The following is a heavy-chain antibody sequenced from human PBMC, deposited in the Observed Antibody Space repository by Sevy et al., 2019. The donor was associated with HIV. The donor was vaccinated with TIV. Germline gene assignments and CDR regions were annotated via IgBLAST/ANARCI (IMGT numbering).Heavy chain of an antibody. CDR3: ARGAHGYYYYMDV. CDR2: ITGSGHST. V-gene: IGHV3-23*01. CDR1: GFTFSSYS. Sequence: GGSLRLSCAASGFTFSSYSINWVRQAPGKGLEWVSSITGSGHSTFYTDSVKGRFTISRDNSNNTMHLPMNSLRAEDTAIYYCARGAHGYYYYMDVWGKGTTVTVSS. D-gene: IGHD3-10*01. J-gene: IGHJ6*03.